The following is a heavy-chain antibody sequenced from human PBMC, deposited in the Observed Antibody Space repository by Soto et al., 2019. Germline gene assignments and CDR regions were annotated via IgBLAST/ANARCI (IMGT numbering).Heavy chain of an antibody. V-gene: IGHV3-15*01. J-gene: IGHJ4*02. Sequence: EVQLVESGGGLVKPGESLRLSCATSGFTFSNAWMSWVRQAPGKGLEWVGRIKSRTDGGTTDYAAPVKGRLTISRDDSKNTLYLQMNALQTEDTAVYYCTTFGLRWGFDYWGQGTLVTVSS. CDR3: TTFGLRWGFDY. D-gene: IGHD4-17*01. CDR1: GFTFSNAW. CDR2: IKSRTDGGTT.